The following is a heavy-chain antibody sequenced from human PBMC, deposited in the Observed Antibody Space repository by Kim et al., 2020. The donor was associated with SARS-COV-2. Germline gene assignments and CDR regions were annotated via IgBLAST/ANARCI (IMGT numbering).Heavy chain of an antibody. CDR2: IYYSGNT. V-gene: IGHV4-59*13. CDR3: ARAGGYVAPYQY. Sequence: SETLSLTCTVSGVSISSYYWSWIRQPPGKGLEWIGYIYYSGNTNYNPSLKSRVTISVDTSKNQFSLKLSSVTAADTAVYYCARAGGYVAPYQYWGQGTLVTVSS. D-gene: IGHD5-12*01. J-gene: IGHJ4*02. CDR1: GVSISSYY.